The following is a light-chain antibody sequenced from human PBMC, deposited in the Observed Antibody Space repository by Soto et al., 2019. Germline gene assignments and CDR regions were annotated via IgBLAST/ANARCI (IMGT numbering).Light chain of an antibody. CDR3: QQYNSYGT. Sequence: DIQMTQSPSTLSASVGDRVTITCRASQSISTWLAWYQQKPGKAPKLLIYDASSLESGVPSRFSGSGSGTEFTRSVSGLQPDDFAAYYCQQYNSYGTFGQGTKVEIK. CDR2: DAS. V-gene: IGKV1-5*01. CDR1: QSISTW. J-gene: IGKJ1*01.